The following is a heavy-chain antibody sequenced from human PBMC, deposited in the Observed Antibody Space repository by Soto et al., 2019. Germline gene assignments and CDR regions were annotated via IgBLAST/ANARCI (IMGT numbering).Heavy chain of an antibody. CDR3: AKRSDDYGDNFDY. D-gene: IGHD4-17*01. CDR1: EFTLSNTA. J-gene: IGHJ4*02. CDR2: ISGSGNSA. V-gene: IGHV3-23*01. Sequence: LRLSCAASEFTLSNTAMNWVRQAPGKGLEWVSGISGSGNSADYADSVKGRFTISRDNSKNTVYLQMNSLRAEDTAVYYCAKRSDDYGDNFDYWGQGTLVTVSS.